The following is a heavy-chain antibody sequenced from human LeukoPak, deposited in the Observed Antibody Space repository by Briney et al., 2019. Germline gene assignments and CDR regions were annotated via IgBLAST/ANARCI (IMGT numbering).Heavy chain of an antibody. D-gene: IGHD3-22*01. CDR1: GGSTYIYY. J-gene: IGHJ6*03. V-gene: IGHV4-4*07. Sequence: PSETLSLTCTVSGGSTYIYYWSWIRHTAGEGLEWIGRLYPGVSPNYNPSLKSRVTMSVDTSKKQFALKLNTVTAADTAVYYCARLRFYDSTGYSPGHYMDVWGKGTTVTVSS. CDR3: ARLRFYDSTGYSPGHYMDV. CDR2: LYPGVSP.